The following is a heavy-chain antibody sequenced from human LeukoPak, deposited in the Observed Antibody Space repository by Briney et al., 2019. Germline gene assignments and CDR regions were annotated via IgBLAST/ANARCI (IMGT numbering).Heavy chain of an antibody. V-gene: IGHV3-74*01. Sequence: GGSLRLSCAASGFTFSNYWMHWVRQAPGKGLVWVSRIKSDGTITSYADSVKGRLTTSRDNAKNTLYLQMNSLRAEDTAVYYCARDPFYGDADLDSWGQGTLVTVSS. D-gene: IGHD4-17*01. CDR3: ARDPFYGDADLDS. CDR1: GFTFSNYW. CDR2: IKSDGTIT. J-gene: IGHJ4*02.